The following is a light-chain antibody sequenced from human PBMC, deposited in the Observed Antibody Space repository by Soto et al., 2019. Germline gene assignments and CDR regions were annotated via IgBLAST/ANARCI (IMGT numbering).Light chain of an antibody. Sequence: EIVLTQSPATLSLSPGDRATLSCRASQSVSSYLAWYQQKPGQAPRLLIYDASNRATGIPARFSGSGSGTDFTLTISSLEPEDFAVYYCQQYGRSPATFGQGTKVDIK. V-gene: IGKV3-11*01. CDR1: QSVSSY. J-gene: IGKJ1*01. CDR2: DAS. CDR3: QQYGRSPAT.